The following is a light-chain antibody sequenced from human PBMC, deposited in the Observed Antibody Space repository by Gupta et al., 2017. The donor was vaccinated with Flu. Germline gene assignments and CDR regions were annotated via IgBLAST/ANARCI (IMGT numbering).Light chain of an antibody. Sequence: EIVLTPSPATLPLSPGERATLSCRASQSISNYLAWYQQKPGQPPRLLIYDASSRATDIPARFSGSGSGTDFTLTISSLEPEDFAVYYCQQHDNWPPLTFGRGTKVEI. CDR3: QQHDNWPPLT. J-gene: IGKJ4*01. CDR2: DAS. CDR1: QSISNY. V-gene: IGKV3-11*01.